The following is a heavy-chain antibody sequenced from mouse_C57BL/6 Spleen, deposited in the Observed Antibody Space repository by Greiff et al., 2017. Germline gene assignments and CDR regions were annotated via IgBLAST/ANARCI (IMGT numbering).Heavy chain of an antibody. CDR2: IRTNANGYTT. V-gene: IGHV7-3*01. CDR3: ARYWACDYPWYFDV. J-gene: IGHJ1*03. CDR1: GFTFTDYY. Sequence: EVQRVESGRGLVQPGGSLSISCAASGFTFTDYYMSWVRQTPGKALEWLGFIRTNANGYTTEYSASVKGRFTIARDNSQSILYLQLNALRAEDSATYYCARYWACDYPWYFDVWGTGTTVTVSS. D-gene: IGHD2-4*01.